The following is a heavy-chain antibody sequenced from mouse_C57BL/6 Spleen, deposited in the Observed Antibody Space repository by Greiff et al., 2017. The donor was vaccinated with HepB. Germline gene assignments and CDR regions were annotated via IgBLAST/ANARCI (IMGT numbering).Heavy chain of an antibody. D-gene: IGHD1-1*01. J-gene: IGHJ4*01. CDR2: IYPSDSET. CDR3: AREGDYYGSSYEKYYAMDY. CDR1: GYTFTSYW. Sequence: QVQLKQPGAELVRPGSSVKLSCKASGYTFTSYWMDWVKQRPGQGLEWIGNIYPSDSETHYNQKFKDKATLTVDKSSSTAYMQLSSLTSEDSAVYYCAREGDYYGSSYEKYYAMDYWGQGTSVTVSS. V-gene: IGHV1-61*01.